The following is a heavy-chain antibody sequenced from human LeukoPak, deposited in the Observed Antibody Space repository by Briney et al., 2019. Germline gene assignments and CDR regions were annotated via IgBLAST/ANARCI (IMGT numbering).Heavy chain of an antibody. V-gene: IGHV3-7*01. CDR1: GFTFSDFW. CDR3: ARDDGSSCFSY. D-gene: IGHD3-10*01. Sequence: GGSLRLSCAASGFTFSDFWMDWLRQAPGKGLECVASINPGGSDHYCVDSVKGRFSISRDSAKNSLYLQMDSLRVEDTAMYYCARDDGSSCFSYWGQGALVTVSS. CDR2: INPGGSDH. J-gene: IGHJ4*02.